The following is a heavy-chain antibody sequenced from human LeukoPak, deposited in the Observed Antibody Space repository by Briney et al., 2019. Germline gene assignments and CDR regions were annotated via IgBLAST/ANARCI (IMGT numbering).Heavy chain of an antibody. CDR1: GFTFSSYN. J-gene: IGHJ4*02. CDR2: ISTTSSYI. V-gene: IGHV3-21*01. D-gene: IGHD3-16*02. CDR3: ARDLDREGGIGYY. Sequence: PGGSLRLSCAASGFTFSSYNMNWVRQAPGKGLEWVSSISTTSSYIYYADPVKGRFAISRDDAKDSLYLQMNSLRAEDTAVYYCARDLDREGGIGYYWGQGTLVTVSS.